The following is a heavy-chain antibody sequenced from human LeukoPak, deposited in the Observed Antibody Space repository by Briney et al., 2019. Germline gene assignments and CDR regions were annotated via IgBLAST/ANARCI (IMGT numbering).Heavy chain of an antibody. D-gene: IGHD3-16*01. Sequence: GGSLRLSCSASGFSFSDYDMNWVRQAPAKGLEWVSAISCRSSHVYYGESVKGRFTISRDNAKNSLYLQLDSLAVEDTAVYYCGRAFPPLRTSSAGDLWGQGTLVTVSS. J-gene: IGHJ1*01. CDR1: GFSFSDYD. CDR2: ISCRSSHV. CDR3: GRAFPPLRTSSAGDL. V-gene: IGHV3-21*01.